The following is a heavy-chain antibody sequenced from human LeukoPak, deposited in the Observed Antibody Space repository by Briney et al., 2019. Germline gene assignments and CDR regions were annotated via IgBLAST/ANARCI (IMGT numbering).Heavy chain of an antibody. D-gene: IGHD6-19*01. CDR3: ARLGYSSGLYRDYYYYYMDV. CDR1: GGSFSGYD. V-gene: IGHV4-34*01. Sequence: SETLSLTCTVYGGSFSGYDWSWIRQPPGKGLEWIGEINHSGSTNYNPSLKSRVTISVDTSKNQFSLKLSSVTAADTAVYYCARLGYSSGLYRDYYYYYMDVWGKGTTVTISS. CDR2: INHSGST. J-gene: IGHJ6*03.